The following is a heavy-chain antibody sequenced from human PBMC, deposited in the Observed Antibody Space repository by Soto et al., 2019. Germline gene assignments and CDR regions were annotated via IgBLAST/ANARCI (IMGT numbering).Heavy chain of an antibody. CDR3: ARLRVRAGPDAFDM. CDR2: ISGSGAGT. CDR1: GFTFSNYA. D-gene: IGHD3-10*02. J-gene: IGHJ3*02. V-gene: IGHV3-23*01. Sequence: GGSLRLSCAASGFTFSNYAMSWVRQAPGKGLEWVAVISGSGAGTYFTDSVKGRFTISRDNSENTLYLQMNSLRAEDTAVYYCARLRVRAGPDAFDMWGQGTMVTVS.